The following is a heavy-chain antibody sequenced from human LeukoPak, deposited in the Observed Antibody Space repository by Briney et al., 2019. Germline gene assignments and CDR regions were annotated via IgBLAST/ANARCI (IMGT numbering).Heavy chain of an antibody. V-gene: IGHV4-34*01. CDR2: INHSGST. D-gene: IGHD2-15*01. CDR1: GFTFSSYA. CDR3: ARRSFIGYGSYPGTFDY. J-gene: IGHJ4*02. Sequence: GSLRLSCAASGFTFSSYAMSWVRQAPGKGLEWIGEINHSGSTNYNPSLKSRVTISVDTSKNQFSLKLSSVTAADTAVYYCARRSFIGYGSYPGTFDYWGQGTLVTVSS.